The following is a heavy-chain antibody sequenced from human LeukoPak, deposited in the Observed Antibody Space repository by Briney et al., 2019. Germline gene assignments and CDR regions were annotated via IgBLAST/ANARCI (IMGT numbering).Heavy chain of an antibody. V-gene: IGHV1-69*13. Sequence: GASVTVSCKASGYTFTSYYMHWVRQAPGQGLEWMGGIIPIFGTANYAQKFQGRVTITADESTSTAYMELSSLRSEDTAVYYCARGYGFGEFSGVTWWFDPWGQGTLVTVSS. D-gene: IGHD3-10*01. CDR3: ARGYGFGEFSGVTWWFDP. J-gene: IGHJ5*02. CDR2: IIPIFGTA. CDR1: GYTFTSYY.